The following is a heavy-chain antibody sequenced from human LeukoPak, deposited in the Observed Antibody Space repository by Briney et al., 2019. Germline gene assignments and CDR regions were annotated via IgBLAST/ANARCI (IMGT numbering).Heavy chain of an antibody. CDR2: INHSGST. J-gene: IGHJ4*02. D-gene: IGHD4-17*01. CDR3: ARLGIRWTSRTVTGFDY. Sequence: PSETLSLTCAVYGGSFSGYYWSWIRQPPGKGLEWIGEINHSGSTNYNPTLKSRVTISVDTSKNQFSLKLSSVTAADTAVYYCARLGIRWTSRTVTGFDYWGQGTLVTVSS. CDR1: GGSFSGYY. V-gene: IGHV4-34*01.